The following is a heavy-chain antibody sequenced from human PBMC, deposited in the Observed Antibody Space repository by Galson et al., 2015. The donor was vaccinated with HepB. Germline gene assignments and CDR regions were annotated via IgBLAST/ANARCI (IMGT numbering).Heavy chain of an antibody. CDR2: INPNSGGT. CDR3: ARDLAVAGQRGAFDI. D-gene: IGHD6-19*01. CDR1: GYTFTGYY. J-gene: IGHJ3*02. Sequence: SVKVSCKASGYTFTGYYMHWVRQAPGQGLEWMGWINPNSGGTNYAQKFQGRVTMTRDTSISTAYMELSRLRSDDTAVYYCARDLAVAGQRGAFDIWGQGTMVTVSS. V-gene: IGHV1-2*02.